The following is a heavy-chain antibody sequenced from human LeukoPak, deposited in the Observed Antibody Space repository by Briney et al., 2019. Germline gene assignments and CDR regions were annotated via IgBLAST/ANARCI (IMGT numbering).Heavy chain of an antibody. Sequence: SETLSLTCSVSGNSISSGYYRGWIRQPPGKGLEWIGTIYHSGSTYYNPSLKSRVTISVDTSKNHFSLKLSSVTAADTAVYYCARTSLERHPFDPWGQGTLVTVSS. CDR3: ARTSLERHPFDP. V-gene: IGHV4-38-2*02. D-gene: IGHD1-1*01. CDR1: GNSISSGYY. CDR2: IYHSGST. J-gene: IGHJ5*02.